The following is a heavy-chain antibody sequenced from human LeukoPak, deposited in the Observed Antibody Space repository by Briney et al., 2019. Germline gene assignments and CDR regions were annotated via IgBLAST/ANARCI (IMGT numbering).Heavy chain of an antibody. V-gene: IGHV3-23*01. D-gene: IGHD2/OR15-2a*01. J-gene: IGHJ4*02. CDR1: GFAFSSYA. CDR2: ISGSGGST. CDR3: AKASNFYGH. Sequence: GGSLRLSCAASGFAFSSYAVSWVRQAPGKGLEWFSAISGSGGSTYYADSVKGRFTISRDNSRNTLYLQMNSLRAEDTALYYCAKASNFYGHWGQGTLVTVSS.